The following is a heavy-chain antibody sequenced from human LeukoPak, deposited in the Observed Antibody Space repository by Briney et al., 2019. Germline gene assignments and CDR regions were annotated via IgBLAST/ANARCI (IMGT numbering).Heavy chain of an antibody. V-gene: IGHV3-21*01. CDR1: GFTFSSYA. CDR3: ARDPTSAYCSSTSCYENNYFDY. J-gene: IGHJ4*02. D-gene: IGHD2-2*01. Sequence: GGSLRLSCAASGFTFSSYAMSWVRQAPGKGLEWVSSISSSGSYIYYADSVKGRFTISRDNAKNSLYLQMNSLRAEDTAVYYCARDPTSAYCSSTSCYENNYFDYWGQGTLVTVSS. CDR2: ISSSGSYI.